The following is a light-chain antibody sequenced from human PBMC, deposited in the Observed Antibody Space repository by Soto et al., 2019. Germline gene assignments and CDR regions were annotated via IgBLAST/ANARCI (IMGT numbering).Light chain of an antibody. V-gene: IGKV1-27*01. CDR2: ATS. J-gene: IGKJ1*01. CDR3: QQYNNWPWT. CDR1: QGISNY. Sequence: DIQMTQSPSSVAASVGNRVTITCRASQGISNYLAWYQQKPGKVPKLLIYATSTLQSGVPSRFSGSGSGTDFTLTISSLQSEDFAVYYCQQYNNWPWTFGQGTKVDIK.